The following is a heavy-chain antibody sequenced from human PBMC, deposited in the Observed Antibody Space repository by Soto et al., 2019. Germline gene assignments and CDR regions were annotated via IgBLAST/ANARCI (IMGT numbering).Heavy chain of an antibody. CDR3: ARGEGGGYDSVDY. D-gene: IGHD5-12*01. CDR1: GFTFSSYW. V-gene: IGHV3-7*01. J-gene: IGHJ4*02. CDR2: IKQDGSEK. Sequence: GGSLRLSCAASGFTFSSYWMSWVRQAPGKGLEWVANIKQDGSEKYYVDSVKGRFTISRDNAKNSLYLQMNSLRAEDTAVYYCARGEGGGYDSVDYWGQGTLVTVSS.